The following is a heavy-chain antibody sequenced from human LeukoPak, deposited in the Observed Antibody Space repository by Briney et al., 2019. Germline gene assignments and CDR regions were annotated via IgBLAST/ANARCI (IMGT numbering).Heavy chain of an antibody. V-gene: IGHV3-23*01. Sequence: GGSLRLSCAASGFTFSNYAMSWVRPAQGKGLEWVSAISSSGGGTYYADSVKGRFTISRDQSKNTLYLQMNSLRGEDTAVYYCAKRDTISKYYFDYWGQGTLVTVSS. J-gene: IGHJ4*02. D-gene: IGHD3-10*01. CDR1: GFTFSNYA. CDR3: AKRDTISKYYFDY. CDR2: ISSSGGGT.